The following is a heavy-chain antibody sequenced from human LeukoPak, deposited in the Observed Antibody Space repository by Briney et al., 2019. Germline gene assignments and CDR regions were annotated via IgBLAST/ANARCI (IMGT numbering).Heavy chain of an antibody. D-gene: IGHD2-15*01. Sequence: PSETLSLTCAVYGGSFSGYYWSWIRQPPGKGLGWIGEINHSGSTNYNPSLKSRVTISVDTSKNQFSLKLSSVTAADTAVYYCARGRLNCSGGSCYSSARDYWGQGTLVTVSS. J-gene: IGHJ4*02. CDR2: INHSGST. CDR1: GGSFSGYY. CDR3: ARGRLNCSGGSCYSSARDY. V-gene: IGHV4-34*01.